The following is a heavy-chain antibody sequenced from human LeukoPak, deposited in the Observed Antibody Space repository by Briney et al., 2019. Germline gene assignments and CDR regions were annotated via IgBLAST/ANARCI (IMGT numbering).Heavy chain of an antibody. Sequence: SETLSLTCAVYGGSFSGYYWSWIRQPPGKGLEWIGEINHSGSTNYNPSLKSRVTISVDTSKNQFSLKLSSVTAADTAVYYCARGTRPRYFDWLCGTHFDYWGQGTLVTVSS. CDR1: GGSFSGYY. V-gene: IGHV4-34*01. CDR3: ARGTRPRYFDWLCGTHFDY. D-gene: IGHD3-9*01. CDR2: INHSGST. J-gene: IGHJ4*02.